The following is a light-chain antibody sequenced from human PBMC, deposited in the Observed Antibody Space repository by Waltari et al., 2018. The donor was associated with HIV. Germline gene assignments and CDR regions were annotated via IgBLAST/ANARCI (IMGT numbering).Light chain of an antibody. Sequence: DIMITQSPATLSVSPGERATLSCMASQSISSNVAWYQQRRGQAPRLLIYGASTRASGIPARFSGSGSGPEFSLTISSLQSEDFAIYYCQQYSNWPRTFGQGTKVEI. CDR3: QQYSNWPRT. CDR2: GAS. CDR1: QSISSN. V-gene: IGKV3-15*01. J-gene: IGKJ1*01.